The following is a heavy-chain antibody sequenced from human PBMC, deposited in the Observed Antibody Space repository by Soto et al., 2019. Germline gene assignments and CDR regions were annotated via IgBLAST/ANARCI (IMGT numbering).Heavy chain of an antibody. CDR1: DGGMTGGW. CDR3: ARLRWLAGAPSFDS. J-gene: IGHJ4*02. D-gene: IGHD4-17*01. Sequence: PSGTVSLSGTVGDGGMTGGWWSWIRQPPGKGLEYIGNIYYSGTTNYNPSLKSRVTISLDTSKNQFSLKLSSVTAADTALYYCARLRWLAGAPSFDSWGQGTLVTVSS. CDR2: IYYSGTT. V-gene: IGHV4-59*08.